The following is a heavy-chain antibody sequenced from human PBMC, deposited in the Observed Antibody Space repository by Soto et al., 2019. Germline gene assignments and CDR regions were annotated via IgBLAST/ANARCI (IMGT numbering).Heavy chain of an antibody. CDR2: IGVDGKAQ. CDR1: ESTFRSYS. D-gene: IGHD1-1*01. CDR3: ARELERVFDY. J-gene: IGHJ4*02. Sequence: GGSLRLSCAASESTFRSYSMHWVRQAPGKGLEWVAVIGVDGKAQHYADSVKGRFTISRDNSKNTLYLQMNSLRAEDTAVYYCARELERVFDYWGQGTLVTVSS. V-gene: IGHV3-33*08.